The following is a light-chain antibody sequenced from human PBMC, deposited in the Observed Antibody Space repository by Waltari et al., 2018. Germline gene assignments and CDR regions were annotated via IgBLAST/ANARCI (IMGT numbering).Light chain of an antibody. CDR2: KAS. J-gene: IGKJ1*01. Sequence: DIQMTQSPSTLSASVGDSVTITCRASQSISSWFAWYQQKPGKAPKLLIYKASSLESGVPSRFSGSGSGTEFTLTISSLQPDDFATYYCQQYNSPWTFGQGTKVEIK. CDR3: QQYNSPWT. V-gene: IGKV1-5*03. CDR1: QSISSW.